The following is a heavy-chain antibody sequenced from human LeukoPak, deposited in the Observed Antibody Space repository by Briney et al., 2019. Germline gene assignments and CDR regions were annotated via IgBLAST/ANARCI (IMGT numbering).Heavy chain of an antibody. V-gene: IGHV3-66*02. D-gene: IGHD1-26*01. CDR2: LYSDDSA. CDR1: GFSISSGY. Sequence: GGSLRLSCVASGFSISSGYMTWARQAPGKALEWVSLLYSDDSAYYPDSVKGRFTIPRDNSKSTLHLQMDTLRTEDTAMYYCARDPWQGSTTLHWGQGIMVTVSS. CDR3: ARDPWQGSTTLH. J-gene: IGHJ4*02.